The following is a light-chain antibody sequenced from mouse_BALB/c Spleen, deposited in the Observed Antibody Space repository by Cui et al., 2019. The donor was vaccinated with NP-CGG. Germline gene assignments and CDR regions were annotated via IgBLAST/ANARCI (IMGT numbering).Light chain of an antibody. CDR1: TGAATTSNY. CDR3: ALLSSNHWV. CDR2: GTK. V-gene: IGLV1*01. J-gene: IGLJ1*01. Sequence: QAVLTLESQLTTSPRVTLTPTFRPTTGAATTSNYAYLVQEKPNHLFTGLIGGTKKRAPGVPARFSGSLIGDKAALTITGAQTDDEAIYFCALLSSNHWVFGGGTKLTVL.